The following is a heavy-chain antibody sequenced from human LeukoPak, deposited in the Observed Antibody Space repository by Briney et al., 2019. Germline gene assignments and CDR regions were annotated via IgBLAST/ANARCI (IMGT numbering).Heavy chain of an antibody. D-gene: IGHD3-10*01. J-gene: IGHJ4*02. V-gene: IGHV1-8*01. Sequence: ASVKVSCKASGYTFTSYDINWVRQATGQGLEWMGWMNPNSGNTGYAQKFQGRVTMTRNTSISTAYMELSSLRSEDTAVYYCVTTMVRGVIIFFDYWGQGTLVTVSS. CDR2: MNPNSGNT. CDR3: VTTMVRGVIIFFDY. CDR1: GYTFTSYD.